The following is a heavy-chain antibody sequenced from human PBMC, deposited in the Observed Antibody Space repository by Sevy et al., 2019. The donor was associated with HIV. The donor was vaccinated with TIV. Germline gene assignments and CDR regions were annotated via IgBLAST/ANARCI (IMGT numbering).Heavy chain of an antibody. V-gene: IGHV3-48*01. CDR2: ISSSSSTI. Sequence: GESLKISCAASGFTFSSYSMNWVRQAPGKGLEWVSYISSSSSTIYYADSVKGRFTISRDNAKNSLYLQMNSLRAEDTAVYYYAILPAATYYYYYGMDVWGQGTTVTVSS. D-gene: IGHD2-2*01. J-gene: IGHJ6*02. CDR3: AILPAATYYYYYGMDV. CDR1: GFTFSSYS.